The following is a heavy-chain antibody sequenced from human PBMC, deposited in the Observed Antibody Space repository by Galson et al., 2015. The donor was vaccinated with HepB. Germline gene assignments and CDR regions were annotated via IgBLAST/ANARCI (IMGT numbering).Heavy chain of an antibody. Sequence: KVSCKASGYTFTGYYMHWVRQAPGQGLEWMGWINPNSGGTNYAQKFQGWVTMTRDTSISTAYMELSRLRSDDTAVYYCARGGSVVGATVYYYYMDVWGKGTTVTVSS. V-gene: IGHV1-2*04. D-gene: IGHD1-26*01. CDR2: INPNSGGT. CDR1: GYTFTGYY. CDR3: ARGGSVVGATVYYYYMDV. J-gene: IGHJ6*03.